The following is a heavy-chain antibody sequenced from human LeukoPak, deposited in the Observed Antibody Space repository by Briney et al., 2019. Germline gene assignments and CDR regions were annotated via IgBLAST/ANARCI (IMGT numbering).Heavy chain of an antibody. D-gene: IGHD5-24*01. J-gene: IGHJ4*02. Sequence: SVKVSCKASGGTFISYAISWVRQAPAQGLEWMGGIIPIFGPATYAQKFQGRVTITADESTSTAYMELSSLRSEDTAVYYCAGEGDGYQYYFDYWGQGTLVTVSS. V-gene: IGHV1-69*13. CDR1: GGTFISYA. CDR2: IIPIFGPA. CDR3: AGEGDGYQYYFDY.